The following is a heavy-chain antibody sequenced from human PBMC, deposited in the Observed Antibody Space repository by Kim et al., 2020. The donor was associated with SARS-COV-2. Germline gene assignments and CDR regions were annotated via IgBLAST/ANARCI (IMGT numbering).Heavy chain of an antibody. CDR1: GGSIRSSQW. CDR3: VRNGLWCLDV. CDR2: IYLSGSP. V-gene: IGHV4-4*01. D-gene: IGHD2-21*01. J-gene: IGHJ6*02. Sequence: SETLSLTCAVSGGSIRSSQWWSWVRQSPGQGLEWIGQIYLSGSPAYNPSLESRVTISVDESKNELSLKLNSVTVADTAVYCCVRNGLWCLDVWGQGTTVTVSS.